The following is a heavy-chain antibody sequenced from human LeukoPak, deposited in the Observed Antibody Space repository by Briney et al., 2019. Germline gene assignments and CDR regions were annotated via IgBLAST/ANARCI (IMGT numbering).Heavy chain of an antibody. J-gene: IGHJ3*01. Sequence: SETLSLTCTVSGGSISSYHWSWIRQPPGKGLEWIGYIYYSGSTNYNPSLKSRVTISVDTSKNQFSLNLSSVTTADTAVYYCARVSCSSTSCPRRDALDVWGQGTMVTVSS. CDR3: ARVSCSSTSCPRRDALDV. CDR1: GGSISSYH. V-gene: IGHV4-59*01. CDR2: IYYSGST. D-gene: IGHD2-2*01.